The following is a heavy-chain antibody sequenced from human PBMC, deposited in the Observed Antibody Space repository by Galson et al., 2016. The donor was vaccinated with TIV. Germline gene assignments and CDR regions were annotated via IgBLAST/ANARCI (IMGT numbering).Heavy chain of an antibody. V-gene: IGHV5-51*01. CDR1: GYSFTGSW. CDR3: ARRGREETNEGGLDV. D-gene: IGHD1-1*01. Sequence: QSGAEVKKPGESLKISCKGSGYSFTGSWIDWVRQVPGKGLEWMGVIYPGDSDTKYSPAFHGHVTISVDTSISTAFLEWSSLKASDTAIYYCARRGREETNEGGLDVGGQGTTVSVSS. J-gene: IGHJ6*02. CDR2: IYPGDSDT.